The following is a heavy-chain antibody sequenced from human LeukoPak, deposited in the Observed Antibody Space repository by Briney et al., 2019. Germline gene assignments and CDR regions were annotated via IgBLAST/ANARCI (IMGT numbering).Heavy chain of an antibody. CDR3: ARNGPTAAGAFDI. CDR1: GGSIISSNW. Sequence: PSETLSLTCAVSGGSIISSNWWTWFRQPPGKGLEWIGEIYHTGTSNYNPSLKSRVTISVDKSKNQFSLKMSSVTAADTALYYCARNGPTAAGAFDIWGQGTVVTVSA. D-gene: IGHD6-13*01. V-gene: IGHV4-4*02. CDR2: IYHTGTS. J-gene: IGHJ3*02.